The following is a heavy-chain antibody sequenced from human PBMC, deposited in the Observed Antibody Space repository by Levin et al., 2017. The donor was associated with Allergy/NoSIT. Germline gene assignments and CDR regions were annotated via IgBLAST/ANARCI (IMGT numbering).Heavy chain of an antibody. V-gene: IGHV1-46*01. CDR3: ARDRCGDGYKALFEVCRTLVN. Sequence: PAASVKVSCKASGYTFTSYYMHWVRQAPGQGLEWMGIINPSGGSTSYAQKFQGRVTMTRDTSTSTVYMELSSLRSEDTAVYYCARDRCGDGYKALFEVCRTLVNWGQGTLVTVSS. J-gene: IGHJ4*02. D-gene: IGHD5-24*01. CDR2: INPSGGST. CDR1: GYTFTSYY.